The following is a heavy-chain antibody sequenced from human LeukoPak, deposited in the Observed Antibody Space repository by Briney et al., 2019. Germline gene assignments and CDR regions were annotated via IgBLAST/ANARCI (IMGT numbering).Heavy chain of an antibody. CDR1: GFTFSTYA. D-gene: IGHD6-13*01. J-gene: IGHJ4*02. V-gene: IGHV3-15*01. CDR3: TTDAATIAAAGTGPY. Sequence: GGSLRLSCAVSGFTFSTYAMSWVRQAPGKGLEWVGRIKSKTDGGTTDYAAPVKGRFTISRDDSKNTLYLQMNSLKTEDTAVYYCTTDAATIAAAGTGPYWGQGTLVTVSS. CDR2: IKSKTDGGTT.